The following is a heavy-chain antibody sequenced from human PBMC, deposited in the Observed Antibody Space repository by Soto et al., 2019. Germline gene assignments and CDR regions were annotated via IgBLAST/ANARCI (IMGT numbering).Heavy chain of an antibody. Sequence: EVQLLESGGGLVQPGGSLRLSCAASGFTFSSYGMIWVRQGPGKGLEWVSGISGTGYSTNYADSVKGRFTISRDNSKNTLYLHMNSLRAEDTAVYYCAKVSHKNLVLWYCDSWGQGTLVPVSS. CDR2: ISGTGYST. J-gene: IGHJ4*02. D-gene: IGHD6-6*01. CDR1: GFTFSSYG. V-gene: IGHV3-23*01. CDR3: AKVSHKNLVLWYCDS.